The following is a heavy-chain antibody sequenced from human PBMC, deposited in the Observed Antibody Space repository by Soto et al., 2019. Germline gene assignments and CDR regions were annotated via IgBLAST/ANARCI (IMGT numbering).Heavy chain of an antibody. V-gene: IGHV4-39*01. Sequence: QLQLQESGPGLVKPSETLSLTCTVSGVSISDTSYYCGWIRQPPGKGLEWIGTIYFNGNTFYNPSLKSRLTISVDTSSNQFSLRLTSVTAADTAVYYCARQGSYWGQGTLVAVSS. CDR2: IYFNGNT. J-gene: IGHJ4*02. CDR3: ARQGSY. CDR1: GVSISDTSYY.